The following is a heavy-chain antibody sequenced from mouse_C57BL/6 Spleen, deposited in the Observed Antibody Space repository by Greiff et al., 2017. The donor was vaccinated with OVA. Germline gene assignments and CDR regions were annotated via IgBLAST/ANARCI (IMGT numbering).Heavy chain of an antibody. J-gene: IGHJ4*01. CDR1: GYTFTSYW. D-gene: IGHD2-5*01. V-gene: IGHV1-50*01. CDR2: IDPSDSYT. CDR3: ERGNSNPGDYAMDY. Sequence: QVQLQQPGAELVKPGASVKLSCKASGYTFTSYWMQWVKQRPGQGLEWIGEIDPSDSYTNYNQKFKGKATLTVDTSSSTAYMQLSSLTSEDSAVYYCERGNSNPGDYAMDYWGQGTSVTVSS.